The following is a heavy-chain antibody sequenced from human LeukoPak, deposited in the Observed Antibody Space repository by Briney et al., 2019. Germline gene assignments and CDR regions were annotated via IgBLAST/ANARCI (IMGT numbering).Heavy chain of an antibody. V-gene: IGHV1-18*01. CDR3: ARERRGYPYYFDY. CDR2: ISGYNGHT. CDR1: GYTYTNYG. Sequence: GASVKVSCKASGYTYTNYGISWVRQAPGQGLEWMGWISGYNGHTNYAQKLQGRVTMTTHTSTSTAYMELRSLRSDDTAVYYCARERRGYPYYFDYWGQGTLVTVSS. J-gene: IGHJ4*02. D-gene: IGHD3-22*01.